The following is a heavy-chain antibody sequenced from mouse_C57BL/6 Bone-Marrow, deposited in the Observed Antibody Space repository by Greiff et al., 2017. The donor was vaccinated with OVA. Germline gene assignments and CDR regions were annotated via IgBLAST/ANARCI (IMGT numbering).Heavy chain of an antibody. J-gene: IGHJ3*01. CDR1: GYTFTSYW. Sequence: QIHVKQPGAELVKPGASVKLSCKASGYTFTSYWMHWVKQRPGQGLEWIGMIHPNSGSTNYNEKFKSKATLTVDKSSSTAYMQLSSLTSEDSAVYYCAGDYDGGRFAYWGQGTLVTVSA. V-gene: IGHV1-64*01. CDR2: IHPNSGST. CDR3: AGDYDGGRFAY. D-gene: IGHD2-4*01.